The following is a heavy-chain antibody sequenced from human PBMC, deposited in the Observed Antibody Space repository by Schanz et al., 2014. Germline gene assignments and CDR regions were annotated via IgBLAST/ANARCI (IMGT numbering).Heavy chain of an antibody. D-gene: IGHD4-17*01. Sequence: EVRLVESGGGLAQPGGSMRLSCAASGITFSGYSMNWVRQAPGKGLEWVSGMSGSGSTADYADSVKGRFTISRDNSRKTLYLQMNSLRADDTALYYCAKDMHKDYGGKPQAFDIWGQGTMVTVSS. J-gene: IGHJ3*02. CDR3: AKDMHKDYGGKPQAFDI. CDR2: MSGSGSTA. CDR1: GITFSGYS. V-gene: IGHV3-23*04.